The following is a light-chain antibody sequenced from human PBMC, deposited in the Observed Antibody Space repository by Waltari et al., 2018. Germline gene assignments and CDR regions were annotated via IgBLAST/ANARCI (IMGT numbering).Light chain of an antibody. CDR2: RNN. CDR1: SSNIGSNY. CDR3: AAWDDSLSCVV. V-gene: IGLV1-47*01. J-gene: IGLJ2*01. Sequence: QSVLTQPPSASGTPGQRVTISCSGSSSNIGSNYVYWYQQLPGTAPKLLIYRNNQRPSGVPDRFSGSKSGNSGSLAISGRRSEDEADYYCAAWDDSLSCVVFGGGTKLTVL.